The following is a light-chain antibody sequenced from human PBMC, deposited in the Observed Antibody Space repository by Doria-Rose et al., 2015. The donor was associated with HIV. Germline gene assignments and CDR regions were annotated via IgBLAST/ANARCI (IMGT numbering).Light chain of an antibody. V-gene: IGKV3-20*01. CDR2: DGS. Sequence: TQSPGTLSLSPGERATLSCRASQGFGSTYLAWYQQKPGQAPSLLIYDGSTRATGIPDRFSASGSGTDFTLTISRLEPEDFALYYCHQYGTSWTFGQGTKVEI. CDR3: HQYGTSWT. CDR1: QGFGSTY. J-gene: IGKJ1*01.